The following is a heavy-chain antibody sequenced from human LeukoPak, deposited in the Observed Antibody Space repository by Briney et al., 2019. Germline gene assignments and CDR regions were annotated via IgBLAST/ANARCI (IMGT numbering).Heavy chain of an antibody. CDR2: IYPGDSDT. J-gene: IGHJ4*02. D-gene: IGHD2-15*01. V-gene: IGHV5-51*01. CDR3: ARGPGYCSGGSCYPFDY. Sequence: GESQKISCKSSGYSFTSCWIGWVRQMPGKGLEWMGIIYPGDSDTRYSPSFQGQVTISADKSISTAYLQWSSLKASDTAMYYCARGPGYCSGGSCYPFDYWGQGTLVTVSS. CDR1: GYSFTSCW.